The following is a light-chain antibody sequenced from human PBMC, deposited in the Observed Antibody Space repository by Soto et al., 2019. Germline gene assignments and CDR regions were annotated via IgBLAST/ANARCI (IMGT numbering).Light chain of an antibody. CDR1: QSVSSY. J-gene: IGKJ4*01. V-gene: IGKV3-11*01. Sequence: EIVLTQSPATLSLSPGERATLSCRASQSVSSYLAWYQQKPGQAPRLLIYDASNRATGIPARFSGSGSGTDFTLTISSLEPEDFAVYYCQQRSNWPQLTFGGGNKVDIK. CDR2: DAS. CDR3: QQRSNWPQLT.